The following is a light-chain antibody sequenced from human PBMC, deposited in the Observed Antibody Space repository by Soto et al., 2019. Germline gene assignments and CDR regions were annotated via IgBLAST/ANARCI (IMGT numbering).Light chain of an antibody. J-gene: IGKJ4*01. CDR3: QHYVTWPLT. CDR1: QSISSY. CDR2: DAS. Sequence: EIVLTQSPATLSLSPGERATLSCRASQSISSYLAWYQQKPGQAPRLLIYDASNRATGIPARFSGSGSGTDFTLTISSLEPEDSAVYYCQHYVTWPLTFGGGTKVESK. V-gene: IGKV3-11*01.